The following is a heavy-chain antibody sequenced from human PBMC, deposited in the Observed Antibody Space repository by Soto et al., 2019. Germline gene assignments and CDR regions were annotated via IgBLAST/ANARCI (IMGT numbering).Heavy chain of an antibody. CDR2: IYYSGST. CDR1: GGSISSYY. J-gene: IGHJ6*02. Sequence: SETLSLTCTVSGGSISSYYWSWIRQPPGKGLEWIGYIYYSGSTNYNPSLKSRVTISVDTSKNQFSLKLSSVAAADTAVYYCARARGFXAVAGTRSYYYYYGMDVWGQGTTVTVSS. V-gene: IGHV4-59*01. D-gene: IGHD6-19*01. CDR3: ARARGFXAVAGTRSYYYYYGMDV.